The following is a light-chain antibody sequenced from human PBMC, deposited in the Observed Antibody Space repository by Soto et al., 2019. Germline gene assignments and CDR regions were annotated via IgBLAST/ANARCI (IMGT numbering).Light chain of an antibody. Sequence: DIQMTQSPSTRSASVGARVTITCRASQGISSWLAWYQQKPGKAPKLLIYKASSLESGVPSRFSGSGSGTEFTLTISSLQPDDFATYYCQQYNSSPTFGQGTKVEIK. J-gene: IGKJ1*01. CDR1: QGISSW. CDR2: KAS. CDR3: QQYNSSPT. V-gene: IGKV1-5*03.